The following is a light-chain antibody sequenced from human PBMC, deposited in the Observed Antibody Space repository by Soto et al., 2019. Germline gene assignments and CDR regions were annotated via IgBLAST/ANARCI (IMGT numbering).Light chain of an antibody. J-gene: IGKJ1*01. CDR1: QSVGNS. CDR2: DVS. Sequence: EIVLTQSPATLSLSPGERASLSCRASQSVGNSLAWYQHKPGQAPRLLIYDVSNRATGIPDRFTGSGSGTDFTLTISRLEPEDFAVYYCQQYVSSPWAFGQGTKVDIK. CDR3: QQYVSSPWA. V-gene: IGKV3-20*01.